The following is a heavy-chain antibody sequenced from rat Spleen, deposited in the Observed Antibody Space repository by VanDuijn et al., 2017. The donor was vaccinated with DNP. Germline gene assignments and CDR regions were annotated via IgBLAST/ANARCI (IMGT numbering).Heavy chain of an antibody. J-gene: IGHJ1*01. Sequence: EVQLQESGPGLVKPSQSLSLTCSVTGYSITSNYWGWIRKFPGNEMEWMAYISYSGSTGYNPSLRSRISITRDTSKRQFFLQLNSVTTEDTATYYCARAYYDGTYYPNWYFDFWGPGTTVTVSS. CDR3: ARAYYDGTYYPNWYFDF. D-gene: IGHD1-12*02. V-gene: IGHV3-1*01. CDR1: GYSITSNY. CDR2: ISYSGST.